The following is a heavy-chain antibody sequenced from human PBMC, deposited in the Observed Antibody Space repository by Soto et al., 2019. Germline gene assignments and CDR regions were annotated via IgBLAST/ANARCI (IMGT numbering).Heavy chain of an antibody. Sequence: PSETLSLTCTVSGGSISSYYWSWIRQPPGKGLEWIGYIYYSGSTNYNPSLKSRVTISVDTSKNQFSLKLSSVTAADTAVYYCARHVTTSLWWFDPWGQGTLVTVSS. V-gene: IGHV4-59*08. CDR3: ARHVTTSLWWFDP. CDR1: GGSISSYY. CDR2: IYYSGST. J-gene: IGHJ5*02. D-gene: IGHD4-17*01.